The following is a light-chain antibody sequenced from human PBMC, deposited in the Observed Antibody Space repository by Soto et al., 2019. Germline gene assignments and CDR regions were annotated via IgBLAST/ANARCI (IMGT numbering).Light chain of an antibody. CDR1: QSITSY. Sequence: EIVLTQSPATLSLSPGERATLSCRASQSITSYLAWYQQKPGQAPRLLIYDASNRATGIPARFSGSGSGRDFTLTISSLEPEDVAVYYCQQRSNWPPITFGQGTRLEIK. CDR2: DAS. V-gene: IGKV3-11*02. J-gene: IGKJ5*01. CDR3: QQRSNWPPIT.